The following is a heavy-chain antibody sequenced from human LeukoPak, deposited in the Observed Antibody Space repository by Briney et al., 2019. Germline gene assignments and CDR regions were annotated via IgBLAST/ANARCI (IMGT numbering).Heavy chain of an antibody. CDR1: GGSISNYY. J-gene: IGHJ4*02. CDR2: MYYSGST. D-gene: IGHD3-10*01. Sequence: SETLSLTCTVSGGSISNYYWSWIRQPPGKGLEWIGYMYYSGSTKYNPSLKSRVTISVDTSKNQFSLRLSSVTAADTAVYYCARHLRGVIPHFDYWGQGNLVTVSS. V-gene: IGHV4-59*08. CDR3: ARHLRGVIPHFDY.